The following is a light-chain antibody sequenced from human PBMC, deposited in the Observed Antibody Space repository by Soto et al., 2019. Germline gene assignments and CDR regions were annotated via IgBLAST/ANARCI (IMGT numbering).Light chain of an antibody. V-gene: IGKV1-9*01. Sequence: DIQLTQSPSFLSASVGARVTITCRASQGISSYLAWYQQKPGKAPKLLIYAASTLQSGVPSRFSGSGSGTEFTLTMSSLQPEDFATYYCQQGGTFGPGTKMDI. CDR1: QGISSY. J-gene: IGKJ3*01. CDR2: AAS. CDR3: QQGGT.